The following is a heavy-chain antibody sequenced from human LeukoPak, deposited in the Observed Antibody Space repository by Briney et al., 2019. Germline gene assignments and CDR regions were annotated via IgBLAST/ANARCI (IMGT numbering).Heavy chain of an antibody. V-gene: IGHV3-30*02. D-gene: IGHD3-22*01. CDR3: AKYYHDSSGYYYYYFDY. CDR2: IRYDGSNK. Sequence: GGSLRLSCAASGFTFSSFGMHWVRQAPGKGLEWVAFIRYDGSNKYYADSVKGRFTISRDNSKNTLFLQINSLRAEDTAVYYCAKYYHDSSGYYYYYFDYWGQGTLVTVSS. CDR1: GFTFSSFG. J-gene: IGHJ4*02.